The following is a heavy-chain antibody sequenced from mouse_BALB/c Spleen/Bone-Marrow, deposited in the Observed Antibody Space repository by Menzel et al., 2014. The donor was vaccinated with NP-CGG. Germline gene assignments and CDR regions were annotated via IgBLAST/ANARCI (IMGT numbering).Heavy chain of an antibody. J-gene: IGHJ3*01. D-gene: IGHD1-1*01. Sequence: QVQLQQSGPELVKPGASVKTSCRASGYAFSSSWMNWVKQRPGQGLEWIGRIYPGDGDTNYNGNFKGKATLTADKSSSTAYMQLSSLTSVDSAVYFCARTYGSSYFVYWGQGTLVTVSA. V-gene: IGHV1-82*01. CDR2: IYPGDGDT. CDR3: ARTYGSSYFVY. CDR1: GYAFSSSW.